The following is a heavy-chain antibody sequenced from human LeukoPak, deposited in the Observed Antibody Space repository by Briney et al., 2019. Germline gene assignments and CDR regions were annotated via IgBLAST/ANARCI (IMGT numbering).Heavy chain of an antibody. Sequence: GGSLRLSCAASGFTFSSYGMHWVRQAPGKGLEWVAFIRYDGSNKYYADSVKGRFTISRDNAKNSLYLQMNSLRAEDTAVYYCARTTVTTVFGLYYYYYMDVWGKGTTVTISS. J-gene: IGHJ6*03. V-gene: IGHV3-30*02. CDR1: GFTFSSYG. CDR2: IRYDGSNK. D-gene: IGHD4-17*01. CDR3: ARTTVTTVFGLYYYYYMDV.